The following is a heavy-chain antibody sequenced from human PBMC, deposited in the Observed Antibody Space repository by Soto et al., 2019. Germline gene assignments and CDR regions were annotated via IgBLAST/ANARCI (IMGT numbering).Heavy chain of an antibody. J-gene: IGHJ6*03. D-gene: IGHD2-15*01. CDR1: GYTFTGYY. CDR3: ARGVVVAATPRYYYYMDV. V-gene: IGHV1-2*04. CDR2: INPNSGGT. Sequence: ASVKVSCKASGYTFTGYYMHWVRQAPGQGLEWMGWINPNSGGTNYAQKFQGWVTMTRDTSISTAYMELSRLRSDDTAVYYCARGVVVAATPRYYYYMDVWDKGTTVTVSS.